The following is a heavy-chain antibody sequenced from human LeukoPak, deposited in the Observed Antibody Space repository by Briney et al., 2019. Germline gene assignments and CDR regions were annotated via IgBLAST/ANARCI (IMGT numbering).Heavy chain of an antibody. CDR3: AKDETYYYDSSGYYSDAFDI. Sequence: PGGSLRLPCAASGFTFSSYAMSWVRQAPGKGLEWVSAISGSGGSTYYADSVKGRFTISRDNSKNTLYLQMNSLRAEDTAVYYCAKDETYYYDSSGYYSDAFDIWGQGTMVTVSS. CDR1: GFTFSSYA. CDR2: ISGSGGST. J-gene: IGHJ3*02. D-gene: IGHD3-22*01. V-gene: IGHV3-23*01.